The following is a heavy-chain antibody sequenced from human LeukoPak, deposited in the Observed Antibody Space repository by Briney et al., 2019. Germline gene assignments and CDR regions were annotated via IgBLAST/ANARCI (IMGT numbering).Heavy chain of an antibody. CDR1: GGSFSGYY. Sequence: SETLSLTCAVYGGSFSGYYWSWIRQPPGKGLEWIGEINHSGSTNYNPSLKSRVTISVDTSKNQFSLKLSSVTAADTAVYYCASYGSGNTHESWGQGTLVTVSS. D-gene: IGHD3-10*01. V-gene: IGHV4-34*01. J-gene: IGHJ4*02. CDR2: INHSGST. CDR3: ASYGSGNTHES.